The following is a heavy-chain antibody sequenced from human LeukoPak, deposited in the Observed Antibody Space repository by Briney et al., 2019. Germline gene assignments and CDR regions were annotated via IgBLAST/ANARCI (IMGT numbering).Heavy chain of an antibody. D-gene: IGHD3-16*01. CDR3: ARGGGRKGCFDH. CDR2: IIPIFGTA. CDR1: GGTFSSYA. V-gene: IGHV1-69*05. J-gene: IGHJ4*02. Sequence: ASVKVSCKASGGTFSSYAISWVRQAPGQGLECMGGIIPIFGTANYAQKFQGRVTITTDESTSTAYMELSSLRSEDTAVYYRARGGGRKGCFDHWGQGTLVTVSS.